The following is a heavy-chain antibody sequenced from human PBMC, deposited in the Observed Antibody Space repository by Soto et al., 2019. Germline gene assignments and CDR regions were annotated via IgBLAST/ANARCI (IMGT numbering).Heavy chain of an antibody. V-gene: IGHV1-58*01. Sequence: GASVKVSCKASGFTLTSADVQWVRQTRGQRLEWIGWIVGNSGNTNYAQKFQGRLTMTRNISTSTAYMELSSLRSEDTAVYYCARVSRYQLPYNYYYYYMDVWGKGTTVTVSS. CDR3: ARVSRYQLPYNYYYYYMDV. D-gene: IGHD2-2*01. CDR1: GFTLTSAD. CDR2: IVGNSGNT. J-gene: IGHJ6*03.